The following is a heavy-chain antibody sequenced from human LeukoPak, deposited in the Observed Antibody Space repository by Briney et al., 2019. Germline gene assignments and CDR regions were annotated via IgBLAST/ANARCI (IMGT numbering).Heavy chain of an antibody. V-gene: IGHV4-4*07. J-gene: IGHJ3*02. CDR2: IYTSGST. D-gene: IGHD1-14*01. CDR1: GDSITSGYH. Sequence: PSETLSLTCTVSGDSITSGYHWAWIRQPAGKGLEWIGRIYTSGSTNYNPSLKSRVTMSVDTSKNQFSLKLSSVTAADTAVYYCARGMIGNPDAFDIWGQGTMVTVSS. CDR3: ARGMIGNPDAFDI.